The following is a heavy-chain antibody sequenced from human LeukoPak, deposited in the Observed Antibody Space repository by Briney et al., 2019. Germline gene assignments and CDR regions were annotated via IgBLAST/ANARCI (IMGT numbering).Heavy chain of an antibody. CDR3: ARGLLVGNTGYYFDY. CDR1: GGSISGYY. D-gene: IGHD1-26*01. CDR2: IYYSGST. V-gene: IGHV4-59*01. J-gene: IGHJ4*02. Sequence: SETLSFTCTVSGGSISGYYWTWIRQPPGKGLEWIGYIYYSGSTNYHPSLKSRVTLSVDTSKKQFSLKLSSVTAADTAMYYCARGLLVGNTGYYFDYWGQGTLVTVSS.